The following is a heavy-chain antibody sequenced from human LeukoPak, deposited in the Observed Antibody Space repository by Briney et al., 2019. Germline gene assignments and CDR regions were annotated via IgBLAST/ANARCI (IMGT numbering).Heavy chain of an antibody. Sequence: QPGGSLRLSCAASGFTFSSYAMSWVRQAPGKGLEWVSAISGSGGSTYYADSVKGRFTISRDNSKNTLYLQMNSLRAEDTAVYYCAKESAYYDFWSGPQRPPPLVVPLGRGYGMDVWGQGTTVTVSS. D-gene: IGHD3-3*01. V-gene: IGHV3-23*01. J-gene: IGHJ6*02. CDR2: ISGSGGST. CDR3: AKESAYYDFWSGPQRPPPLVVPLGRGYGMDV. CDR1: GFTFSSYA.